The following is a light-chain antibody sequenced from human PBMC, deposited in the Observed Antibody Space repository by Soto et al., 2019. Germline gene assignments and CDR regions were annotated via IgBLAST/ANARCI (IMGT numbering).Light chain of an antibody. J-gene: IGKJ4*01. CDR3: QQYTNWPLP. CDR2: DAS. Sequence: IVMTQSQVTLSVSPGEGVTLSCSASQSDYSNLAWYQQKPGQAPRLLIYDASARAHEIPARFSGSGSGTEFTLTVSRLQSEDFAVYYCQQYTNWPLPCGGGTRVEIK. V-gene: IGKV3-15*01. CDR1: QSDYSN.